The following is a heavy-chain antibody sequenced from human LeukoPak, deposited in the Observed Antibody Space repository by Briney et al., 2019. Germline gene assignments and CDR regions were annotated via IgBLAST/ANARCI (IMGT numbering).Heavy chain of an antibody. CDR1: GGSMRGFY. CDR3: ARWNYDILTGYRYFDY. D-gene: IGHD3-9*01. V-gene: IGHV4-59*01. CDR2: FYYSRDT. J-gene: IGHJ4*02. Sequence: SETLSLTCTVSGGSMRGFYWSWIRQPPGKGLEWVGYFYYSRDTNYNPALKSRVTISVDTSKNQFSLEVNSLTAADTAVYYCARWNYDILTGYRYFDYWGQGTLVTVSS.